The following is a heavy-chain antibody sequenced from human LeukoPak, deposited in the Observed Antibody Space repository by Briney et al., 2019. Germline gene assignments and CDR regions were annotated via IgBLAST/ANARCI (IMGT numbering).Heavy chain of an antibody. CDR2: IYYSGST. CDR3: ARAPYYYDSSGPDGDY. Sequence: SETLSLTCTVSGGSISSGGYSWSWIRQHPGKGLEWIGYIYYSGSTYYNPSLKSRVTISVDTSKNQFSLKLSSVTAADTAVYYCARAPYYYDSSGPDGDYWGQGTLVTVSS. CDR1: GGSISSGGYS. J-gene: IGHJ4*02. V-gene: IGHV4-31*03. D-gene: IGHD3-22*01.